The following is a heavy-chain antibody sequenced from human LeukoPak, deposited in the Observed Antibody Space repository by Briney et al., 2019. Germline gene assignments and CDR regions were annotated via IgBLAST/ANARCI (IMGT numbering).Heavy chain of an antibody. CDR3: ARDKEAGRGYGYGPQDY. Sequence: GASVKVSCKASGYTFTSYYMHWVRQAPGQGLEWMGIINPSGGSTSYAQKFQGRVTMTRDTSTSTVYMELSSLRSEDTAVYYCARDKEAGRGYGYGPQDYWGQGTLVTVSS. J-gene: IGHJ4*02. CDR1: GYTFTSYY. V-gene: IGHV1-46*01. CDR2: INPSGGST. D-gene: IGHD5-18*01.